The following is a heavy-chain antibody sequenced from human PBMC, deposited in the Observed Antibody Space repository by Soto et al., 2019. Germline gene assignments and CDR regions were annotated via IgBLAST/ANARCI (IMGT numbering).Heavy chain of an antibody. J-gene: IGHJ4*02. CDR3: ARDRPVDY. CDR1: GFTFSAFS. V-gene: IGHV3-48*02. CDR2: IYGSSSTM. Sequence: GESLKISCAGSGFTFSAFSMNWVRQAPGKGLEWISYIYGSSSTMYYADSVKGRFSISRDNAKSSLYLQMNNLTHEDTAVYYCARDRPVDYWGQGT.